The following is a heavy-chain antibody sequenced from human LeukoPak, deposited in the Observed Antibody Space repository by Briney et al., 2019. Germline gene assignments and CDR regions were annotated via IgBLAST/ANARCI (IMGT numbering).Heavy chain of an antibody. Sequence: GESLKISCKGSGYSFSSYWINWVRQMPGKGLEWMGRIDPSDSYTNYSPSFQGHVTISADKSISTAYLQWSSLKASDTAMYYCARSSSTPAGWFDPWGQGTLVTVSS. V-gene: IGHV5-10-1*01. J-gene: IGHJ5*02. D-gene: IGHD2-2*01. CDR1: GYSFSSYW. CDR3: ARSSSTPAGWFDP. CDR2: IDPSDSYT.